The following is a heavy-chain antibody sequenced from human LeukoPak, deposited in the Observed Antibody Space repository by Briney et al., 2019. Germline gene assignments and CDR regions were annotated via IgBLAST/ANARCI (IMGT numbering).Heavy chain of an antibody. CDR2: ISSSSSYI. V-gene: IGHV3-21*01. J-gene: IGHJ5*02. CDR3: ARDSGSSWYNWFDP. Sequence: GGSLRLSCAASGFTFSNYWMHWVRQAPGKGLEWVSSISSSSSYIYYADSVKGRFTISRDNAKNSLYLQMNSLRAEDTAVYYCARDSGSSWYNWFDPWGQGTLVTVSS. CDR1: GFTFSNYW. D-gene: IGHD6-13*01.